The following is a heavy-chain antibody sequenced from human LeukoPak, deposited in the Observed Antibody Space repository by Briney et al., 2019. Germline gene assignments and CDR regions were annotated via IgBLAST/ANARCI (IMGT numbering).Heavy chain of an antibody. J-gene: IGHJ4*02. D-gene: IGHD4-17*01. CDR1: GFTFSSYE. CDR3: ARPTTVTTGYFDY. CDR2: ISSSGSTI. V-gene: IGHV3-48*03. Sequence: GGSLRLSCAASGFTFSSYEMNWVRQAPGKGLEWVSYISSSGSTIYYADSVKGRFTISRDNAKNSLYLQLNSLRAEDTAVYYCARPTTVTTGYFDYWGQGTLVTVSS.